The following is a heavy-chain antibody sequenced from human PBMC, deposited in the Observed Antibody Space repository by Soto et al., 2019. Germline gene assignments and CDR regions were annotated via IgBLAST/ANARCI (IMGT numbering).Heavy chain of an antibody. D-gene: IGHD2-2*02. V-gene: IGHV1-3*01. Sequence: EASVKVSCKASGYTFTTYAIHWVRQAPGQRLEWMGWINAGNGKTKYSQKFQDRVTITRDTSATTAYMELSSLTSEDTAVYYCARAGDDCSTTSCYMIDYWGQGTLVTVSS. J-gene: IGHJ4*02. CDR2: INAGNGKT. CDR3: ARAGDDCSTTSCYMIDY. CDR1: GYTFTTYA.